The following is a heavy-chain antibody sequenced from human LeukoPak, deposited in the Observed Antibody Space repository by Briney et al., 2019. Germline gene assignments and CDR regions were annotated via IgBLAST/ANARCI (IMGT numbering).Heavy chain of an antibody. CDR3: ARGHLGVIYYYMDV. CDR2: ISAYNGNT. Sequence: ASVKVSCKTSGYTFTSYGISWVRQAPGQGLEWMGWISAYNGNTHYAQKLQDRVTMTTDTSTNTAYMELRSLRSDDTAVYYCARGHLGVIYYYMDVWGKGTTVTISS. D-gene: IGHD2-21*01. J-gene: IGHJ6*03. V-gene: IGHV1-18*01. CDR1: GYTFTSYG.